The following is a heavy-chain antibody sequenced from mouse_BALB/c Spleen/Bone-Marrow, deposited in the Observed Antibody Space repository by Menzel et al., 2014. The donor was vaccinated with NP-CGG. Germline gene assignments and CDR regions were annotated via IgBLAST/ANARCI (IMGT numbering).Heavy chain of an antibody. CDR2: IYPGEGDT. Sequence: VKLVESGAELARPGASVKLSCKTSGYTFTTYWMQWVKQRPGQGLEWIGAIYPGEGDTRYTQKFKGKATLTADKSSSTAYMQLSNLTSEDSAVYYCSREPSNWGYYWGQGTTLTVSS. CDR3: SREPSNWGYY. J-gene: IGHJ2*01. V-gene: IGHV1-87*01. CDR1: GYTFTTYW.